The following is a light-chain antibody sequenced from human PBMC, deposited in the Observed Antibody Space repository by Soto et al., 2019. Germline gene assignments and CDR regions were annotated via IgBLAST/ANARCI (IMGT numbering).Light chain of an antibody. CDR2: DAS. J-gene: IGKJ3*01. V-gene: IGKV3-11*01. CDR1: QSVSSY. Sequence: EIVLTQSPATLSLSPGERATLSCRASQSVSSYLAWYQQKPGQAPRLLIYDASNRATGIPARFSGSGSGTDLTLTISSLEPEDFAVYYCQQRSSWPSFTFGPGTKVDIK. CDR3: QQRSSWPSFT.